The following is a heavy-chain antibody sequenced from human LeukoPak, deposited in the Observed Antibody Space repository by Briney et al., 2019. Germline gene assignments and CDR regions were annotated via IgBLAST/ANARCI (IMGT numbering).Heavy chain of an antibody. CDR2: ISYDGSNK. CDR1: GFTFSSYG. CDR3: AKDCVGVALEY. D-gene: IGHD6-19*01. Sequence: PGGSLRLSCAASGFTFSSYGMHWVRQAPGKGLEWVAVISYDGSNKYYADSVKGRFTISRDNSKNTLYLQMNSLRAEDTAVYYCAKDCVGVALEYLGQGTLVTVSS. V-gene: IGHV3-30*18. J-gene: IGHJ4*02.